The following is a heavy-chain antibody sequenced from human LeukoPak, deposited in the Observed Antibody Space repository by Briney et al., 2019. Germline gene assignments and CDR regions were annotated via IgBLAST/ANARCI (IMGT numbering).Heavy chain of an antibody. CDR1: GFTFSSYE. V-gene: IGHV3-48*03. CDR3: ARSYYYDGSGYDEFDY. Sequence: GGSLRLSCAASGFTFSSYEMNWVRQAPGKGLEWVSYISSSGSTIYYADSVKGRFTISRDNAKNSLYLQMNSLRAEDTAVYYCARSYYYDGSGYDEFDYWGQGTLVTVSS. J-gene: IGHJ4*02. CDR2: ISSSGSTI. D-gene: IGHD3-22*01.